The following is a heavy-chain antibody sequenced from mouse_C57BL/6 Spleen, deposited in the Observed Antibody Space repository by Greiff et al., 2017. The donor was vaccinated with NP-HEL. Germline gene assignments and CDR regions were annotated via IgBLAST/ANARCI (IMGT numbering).Heavy chain of an antibody. J-gene: IGHJ1*03. V-gene: IGHV5-16*01. CDR3: AREGDGSSYAWYFDV. Sequence: EVQWVESEGGLVQPGSSMKLSCTASGFTFSDYYMAWVRQVPEKGLEWVANINYDGSSTYYLDSLKSRFIISRDNAKNILYLQMSSLKSEDTATYYCAREGDGSSYAWYFDVWGTGTTVTVSS. CDR1: GFTFSDYY. D-gene: IGHD1-1*01. CDR2: INYDGSST.